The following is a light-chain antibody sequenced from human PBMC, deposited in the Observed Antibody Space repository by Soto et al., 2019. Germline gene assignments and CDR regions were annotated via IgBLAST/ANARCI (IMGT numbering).Light chain of an antibody. CDR2: DVS. Sequence: QSALTQPASVSGSPGQSITISCTGTSSDVGGYHYVSWYQQYPGKAPKVVIYDVSNRPSGVFNRFSGSKSGNTASLTISGLQAEDEADYYCSSYTTSSTYVFGTGTKVTVL. CDR1: SSDVGGYHY. J-gene: IGLJ1*01. CDR3: SSYTTSSTYV. V-gene: IGLV2-14*01.